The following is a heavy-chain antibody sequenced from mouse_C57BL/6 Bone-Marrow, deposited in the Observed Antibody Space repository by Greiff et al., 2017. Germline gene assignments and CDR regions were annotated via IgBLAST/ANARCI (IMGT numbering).Heavy chain of an antibody. Sequence: QVQLQQSGAELVRPGTSVKLSCKASGYTFTSYWMHWVKQRPGQGLEWIGVIDPSDSYTNYNQKFKGKATLTVDTSSSTAYMQLSSLTSEDSAVYYCARGITVFDYWGQGTTLTVSS. CDR2: IDPSDSYT. V-gene: IGHV1-59*01. J-gene: IGHJ2*01. D-gene: IGHD1-1*01. CDR3: ARGITVFDY. CDR1: GYTFTSYW.